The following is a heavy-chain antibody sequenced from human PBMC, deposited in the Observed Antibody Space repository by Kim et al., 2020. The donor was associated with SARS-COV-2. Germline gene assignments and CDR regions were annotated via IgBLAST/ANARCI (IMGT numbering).Heavy chain of an antibody. J-gene: IGHJ4*02. D-gene: IGHD3-22*01. CDR3: AKGHYYDSSGYWYYFDY. Sequence: VKGRFTISRDNSKNTLYLQMNSLRAEDTAVYYCAKGHYYDSSGYWYYFDYWGQGTLVTVSS. V-gene: IGHV3-23*01.